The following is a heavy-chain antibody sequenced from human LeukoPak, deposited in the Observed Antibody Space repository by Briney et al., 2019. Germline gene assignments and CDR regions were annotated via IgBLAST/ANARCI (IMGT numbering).Heavy chain of an antibody. CDR2: IYHSGST. V-gene: IGHV4-4*02. CDR1: GGSISSSNW. D-gene: IGHD3-3*01. J-gene: IGHJ5*02. Sequence: PSETLSLTCAVSGGSISSSNWWSWVRQSPGKGLEWIGEIYHSGSTNYNPSLKSRVTISVDRSKNQFSLKLSSVTAADTAVYYCARGVHNYDFWSGWMGVWFDPWGQGTLVTVSS. CDR3: ARGVHNYDFWSGWMGVWFDP.